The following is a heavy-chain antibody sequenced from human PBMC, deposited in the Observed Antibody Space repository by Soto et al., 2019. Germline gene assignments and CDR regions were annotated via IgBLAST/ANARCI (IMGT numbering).Heavy chain of an antibody. CDR2: INHSGST. CDR1: GGSFSGYY. V-gene: IGHV4-34*01. Sequence: ETLSLTCAVYGGSFSGYYWSWIRQPPGKGLEWIGEINHSGSTNYNPSLKSRVTISVDTSKNQFSLKLSSVTAADTAVYYCARAPLGATVPLFDYWGQGTLVTVSS. CDR3: ARAPLGATVPLFDY. J-gene: IGHJ4*02. D-gene: IGHD1-26*01.